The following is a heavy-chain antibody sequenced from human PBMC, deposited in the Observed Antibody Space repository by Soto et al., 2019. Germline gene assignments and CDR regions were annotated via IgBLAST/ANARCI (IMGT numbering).Heavy chain of an antibody. D-gene: IGHD5-12*01. CDR2: IYYSWIT. CDR3: ARKYSGYYFPYLDY. V-gene: IGHV4-31*03. J-gene: IGHJ4*02. CDR1: GGSISSGGYY. Sequence: QLQLQESGPGLVQPPQTLYLTCTVSGGSISSGGYYWSWIRQHPGKGLEWIGYIYYSWITYYNPSLKGRVTISVETSKNQFSRKLSSVSAADTAVYYCARKYSGYYFPYLDYWGQGTLFTVSS.